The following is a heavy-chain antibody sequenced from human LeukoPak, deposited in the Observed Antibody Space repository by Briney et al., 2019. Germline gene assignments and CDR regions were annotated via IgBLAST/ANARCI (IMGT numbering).Heavy chain of an antibody. CDR3: ARLREIPVFGVVTKSTSYFDY. J-gene: IGHJ4*02. CDR1: EFSVCSNY. CDR2: IYSGGST. Sequence: GGSLRLSCAASEFSVCSNYMTWVRQAPGKGLEWVSLIYSGGSTYYSDSVKGRFTISRDNSKNTLYLQMNSLRAEDTAVYYCARLREIPVFGVVTKSTSYFDYWGQGTLVTVSS. D-gene: IGHD3-3*01. V-gene: IGHV3-66*01.